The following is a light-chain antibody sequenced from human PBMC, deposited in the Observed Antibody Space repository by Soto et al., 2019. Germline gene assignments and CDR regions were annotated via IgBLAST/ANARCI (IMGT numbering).Light chain of an antibody. CDR2: SAS. V-gene: IGKV1-6*01. J-gene: IGKJ3*01. CDR1: QGIRND. CDR3: LQDYNYPFT. Sequence: AIQLTQSPSSLSASVGDRVTITCRASQGIRNDLGWYQQKPGKAPKLLIYSASYLQSGVPSRFSGSGSGTDVTLTISSLQPEDFATYYCLQDYNYPFTFGPGTTVDVK.